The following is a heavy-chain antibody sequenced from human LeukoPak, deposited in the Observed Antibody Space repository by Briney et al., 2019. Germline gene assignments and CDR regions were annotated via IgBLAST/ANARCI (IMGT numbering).Heavy chain of an antibody. CDR1: GGSISSYY. CDR3: ARRGYDILTGYSYNWFDP. J-gene: IGHJ5*02. D-gene: IGHD3-9*01. CDR2: IYYSGST. V-gene: IGHV4-59*01. Sequence: SETLSLTXTVSGGSISSYYWSWLRQPPGKGLEWIGYIYYSGSTNYNPSLKSRVTISVDTSKNQFSLKLSSVTAADTAVYYCARRGYDILTGYSYNWFDPWGQGTLVTVSS.